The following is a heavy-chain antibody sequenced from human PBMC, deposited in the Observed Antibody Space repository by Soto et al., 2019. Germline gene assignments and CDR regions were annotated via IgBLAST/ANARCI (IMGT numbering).Heavy chain of an antibody. J-gene: IGHJ6*02. D-gene: IGHD3-16*01. CDR1: GYAFASYA. V-gene: IGHV1-18*01. CDR2: ISAYNGNT. CDR3: VMVDNYVTPTPQDV. Sequence: GASVKVSCKASGYAFASYAISWMRQAPGQGLEWMGWISAYNGNTNYAQKLQGRVTMTTDTSTSTAYMDLGSLTSDDTAVYYCVMVDNYVTPTPQDVWGQGTTVTVSS.